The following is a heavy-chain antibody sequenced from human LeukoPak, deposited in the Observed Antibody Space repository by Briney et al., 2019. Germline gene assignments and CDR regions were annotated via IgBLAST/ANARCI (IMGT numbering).Heavy chain of an antibody. D-gene: IGHD6-19*01. CDR1: GFTFDDYA. CDR2: ISWNSGSI. CDR3: AKGRTAVAGTLSDY. V-gene: IGHV3-9*01. Sequence: GRSLRLPCAASGFTFDDYAMHWVRQAPGKGLEWVSGISWNSGSIGYADSVKGRFTISRDNAKNSLYLQMNSLRAEDTALYYCAKGRTAVAGTLSDYWGQGTPVTVSS. J-gene: IGHJ4*02.